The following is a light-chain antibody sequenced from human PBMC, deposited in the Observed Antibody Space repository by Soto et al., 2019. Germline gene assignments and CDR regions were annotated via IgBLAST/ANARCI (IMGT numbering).Light chain of an antibody. Sequence: EIVMTQSPATLSVSPEDRVTLSCRASQNVRRNIAWYQQKPGQAPSLLIFGAITRATGIPARVSGSGSGTEFTLTISSLQSEDSEIYYCQHYNVWPPWTFGQGTKV. CDR3: QHYNVWPPWT. V-gene: IGKV3-15*01. J-gene: IGKJ1*01. CDR1: QNVRRN. CDR2: GAI.